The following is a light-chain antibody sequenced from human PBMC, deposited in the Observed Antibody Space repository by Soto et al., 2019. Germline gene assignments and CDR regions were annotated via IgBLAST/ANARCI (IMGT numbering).Light chain of an antibody. CDR3: QKYNSAPRA. CDR2: DAS. CDR1: QGISNF. J-gene: IGKJ1*01. Sequence: DIQMTQSPSSLSASVGDRVTITCRASQGISNFLAWYQQKPRKVPKLLIYDASTLQSGVPSRFSGSGSGTDFTLTIGSLQPEDVATYYCQKYNSAPRAFGQGTKVEIK. V-gene: IGKV1-27*01.